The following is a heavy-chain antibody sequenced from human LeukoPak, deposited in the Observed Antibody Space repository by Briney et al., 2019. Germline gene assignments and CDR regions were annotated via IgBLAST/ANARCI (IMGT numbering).Heavy chain of an antibody. CDR3: ARVDNNCSGGSCQGEYFDY. D-gene: IGHD2-15*01. Sequence: SETLSLTCTVSGGSISSGGYYWSGIRQHPGKGLEWIGYIYYSGSTYYNPSLKSRVTISVDTSKNQFSLKLSSVTAADTAVYYSARVDNNCSGGSCQGEYFDYWGQGTLVTVSS. V-gene: IGHV4-31*03. J-gene: IGHJ4*02. CDR1: GGSISSGGYY. CDR2: IYYSGST.